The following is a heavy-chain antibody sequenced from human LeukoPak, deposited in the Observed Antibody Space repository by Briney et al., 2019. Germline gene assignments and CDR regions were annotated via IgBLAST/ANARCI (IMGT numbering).Heavy chain of an antibody. CDR3: ARQGFKEVAAPFDY. J-gene: IGHJ4*02. CDR2: IYYSGST. V-gene: IGHV4-39*01. CDR1: GGSISSSSYY. Sequence: SETLSLTCTVSGGSISSSSYYWGWIRQPPGKGLEWIGSIYYSGSTYYNPSLKSRVTISVDTSKNQFSLKLSSVTAADTAVYYCARQGFKEVAAPFDYWGQGTLVTVSS. D-gene: IGHD6-19*01.